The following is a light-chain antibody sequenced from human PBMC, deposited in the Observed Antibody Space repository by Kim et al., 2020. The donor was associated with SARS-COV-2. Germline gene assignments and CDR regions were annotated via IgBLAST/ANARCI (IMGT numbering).Light chain of an antibody. J-gene: IGKJ2*01. Sequence: VCPGERATLSCRASQSVSSNLAWYQQKPGQAPRLLIYGASTRATGIPARFSGSGSGTEFTLTISSLQSEDFAVYYCQQYNNWPYTFGQGTKLEIK. V-gene: IGKV3-15*01. CDR3: QQYNNWPYT. CDR1: QSVSSN. CDR2: GAS.